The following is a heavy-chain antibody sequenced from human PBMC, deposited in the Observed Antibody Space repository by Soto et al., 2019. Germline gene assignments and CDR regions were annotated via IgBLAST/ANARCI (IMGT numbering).Heavy chain of an antibody. V-gene: IGHV1-69*12. J-gene: IGHJ4*02. CDR3: ARHQGYGSGTYGFGY. D-gene: IGHD3-10*01. CDR1: GGTFSTYA. CDR2: IIPIFVTA. Sequence: QVQLVQSGAEVKKPGSSVKVSCKASGGTFSTYAISWVRQAPGQGLEWVGGIIPIFVTANYAQKFQGRVTLTADESTSTAYMELSSLRLEDTAVYYCARHQGYGSGTYGFGYWGQGTLVTVSS.